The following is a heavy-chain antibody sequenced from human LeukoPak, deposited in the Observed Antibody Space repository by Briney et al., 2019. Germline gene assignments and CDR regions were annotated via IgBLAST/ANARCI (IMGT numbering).Heavy chain of an antibody. CDR1: GFTFTSYA. Sequence: GGSLRLSCAASGFTFTSYAMSWVRQAPGKGLEWVSVISGSGGTTYYADSVKGRFTISRDNSKNTLYLQMNSLRVEDTAVYYCAKGLYRGSFFERVGHWGQGTLVTVSS. J-gene: IGHJ4*02. CDR3: AKGLYRGSFFERVGH. D-gene: IGHD1-26*01. CDR2: ISGSGGTT. V-gene: IGHV3-23*01.